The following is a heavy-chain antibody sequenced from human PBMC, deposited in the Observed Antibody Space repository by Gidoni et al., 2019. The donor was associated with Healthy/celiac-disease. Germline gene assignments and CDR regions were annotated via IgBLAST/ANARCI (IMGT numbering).Heavy chain of an antibody. CDR1: GGSVSGYY. CDR3: ARLPGGSGSLAWFDP. J-gene: IGHJ5*02. Sequence: QVQLQQWGAGLLQPSETLSPTCAVKGGSVSGYYGSWIRQPPGKGLEWIGEINHSGSTNYNPSLKSRVTISVDTSKNQFSLKLSSVTAADTAVYYCARLPGGSGSLAWFDPWGQGTLVTVSS. CDR2: INHSGST. V-gene: IGHV4-34*01. D-gene: IGHD3-10*01.